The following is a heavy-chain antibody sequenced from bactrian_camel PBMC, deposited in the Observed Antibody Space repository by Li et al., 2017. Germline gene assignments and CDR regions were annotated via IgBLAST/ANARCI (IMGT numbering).Heavy chain of an antibody. CDR1: GFDFSGGC. J-gene: IGHJ4*01. CDR2: INTGGSST. CDR3: AADPGSRQIYEYGY. D-gene: IGHD2*01. V-gene: IGHV3S1*01. Sequence: HVQLVESGGDSVQAGGSLRLSCAASGFDFSGGCMAWFRQVPGKGLEWVSRINTGGSSTYYADSVKGRFTISRDNAKNTVYLQMNSLKSEDTALYYCAADPGSRQIYEYGYWGQGTQVTVS.